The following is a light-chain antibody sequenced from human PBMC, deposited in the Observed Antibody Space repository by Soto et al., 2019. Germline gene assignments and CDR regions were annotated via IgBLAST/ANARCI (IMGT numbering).Light chain of an antibody. Sequence: QSALTQPRSVSGSPGQSVTISCSGTSSDVGGYEYVSWYQQHPGKAPRLLIYHVGQRPSGVPDRFSGSKSGTTASLTISGLQADDEAEYFCSSYTDGRTFVFGGGTKVTV. CDR1: SSDVGGYEY. V-gene: IGLV2-11*01. CDR2: HVG. CDR3: SSYTDGRTFV. J-gene: IGLJ2*01.